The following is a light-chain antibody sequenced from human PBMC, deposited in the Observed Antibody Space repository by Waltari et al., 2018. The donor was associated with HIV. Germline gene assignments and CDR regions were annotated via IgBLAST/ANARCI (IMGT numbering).Light chain of an antibody. CDR2: DVD. CDR3: SATATRDIFV. V-gene: IGLV2-14*03. J-gene: IGLJ1*01. CDR1: NADIGNYDY. Sequence: QSAPIQPASVSGSPGQSITVSCTGTNADIGNYDYVSWYQHHPGEVPKLIIFDVDKVPSGISTRFSGSKSGNTASLIISGLQAEDEADYYCSATATRDIFVFGTGTKVTVL.